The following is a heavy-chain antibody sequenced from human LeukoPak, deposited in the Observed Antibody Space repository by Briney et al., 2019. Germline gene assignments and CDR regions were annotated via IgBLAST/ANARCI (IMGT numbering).Heavy chain of an antibody. J-gene: IGHJ4*02. CDR1: GFTFSSYE. Sequence: GSLRLSCAASGFTFSSYEMNWVRQPPGKGLEWIGEINHSGSTNYNPSLKSRVTISVDTSKNQFSLKLSSVTAADTAVYYCARVGRGYSYGSYFDYWGKGTLVTVSS. CDR3: ARVGRGYSYGSYFDY. CDR2: INHSGST. D-gene: IGHD5-18*01. V-gene: IGHV4-34*01.